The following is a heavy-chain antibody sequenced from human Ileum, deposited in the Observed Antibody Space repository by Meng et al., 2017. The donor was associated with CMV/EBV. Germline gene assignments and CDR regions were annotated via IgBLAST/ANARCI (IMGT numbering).Heavy chain of an antibody. D-gene: IGHD3-22*01. Sequence: GESLKISCAASGFTFSSYSMNWVRQAPGKGLEWVSYISSSSSTIYYADSVKGRFTISRDNAKNSLYLQMNSLRAEDTAVYYCARDRAVTMIVVVIYGMDVWGQGNMVT. CDR2: ISSSSSTI. CDR3: ARDRAVTMIVVVIYGMDV. CDR1: GFTFSSYS. V-gene: IGHV3-48*04. J-gene: IGHJ6*01.